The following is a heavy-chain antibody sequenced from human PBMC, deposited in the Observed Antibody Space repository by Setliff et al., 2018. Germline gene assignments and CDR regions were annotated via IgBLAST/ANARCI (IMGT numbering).Heavy chain of an antibody. Sequence: SETLSLTCAVYGGSFSGYYWSWIRQPPGKALEWIGEINHSGSTNYNPSLKSRVTISVDTSKNQFSLKLSSVTAADTAVYYCARHVWGSGSWYNWFDPWGQGTLVTVSS. CDR3: ARHVWGSGSWYNWFDP. D-gene: IGHD6-13*01. V-gene: IGHV4-34*01. CDR2: INHSGST. J-gene: IGHJ5*02. CDR1: GGSFSGYY.